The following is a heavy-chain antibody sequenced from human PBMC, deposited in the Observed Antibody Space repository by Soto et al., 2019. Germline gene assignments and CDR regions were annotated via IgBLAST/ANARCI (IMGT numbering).Heavy chain of an antibody. Sequence: GGSLRLSCAASGFTFSSYDMHWVRQATGKGLEWVSAIGTAGDTYYPGSVKGRFTISRENAKNSLYLQMNSLRAGDTAVYYCARGAALREELYEFDCWGQGTLVTVSS. CDR2: IGTAGDT. CDR1: GFTFSSYD. D-gene: IGHD1-26*01. CDR3: ARGAALREELYEFDC. J-gene: IGHJ4*02. V-gene: IGHV3-13*01.